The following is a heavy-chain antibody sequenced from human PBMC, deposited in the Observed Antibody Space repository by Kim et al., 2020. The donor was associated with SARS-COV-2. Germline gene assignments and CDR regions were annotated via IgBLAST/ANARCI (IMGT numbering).Heavy chain of an antibody. CDR2: INHNGGT. D-gene: IGHD3-3*01. J-gene: IGHJ6*02. CDR3: ARGRAGVVPSPILGLGPWYDYYALDV. CDR1: GGSFSGFH. Sequence: SETLSLTCAVFGGSFSGFHWTWIRQPPGGGLEWIGEINHNGGTKYNPSLKSRLTISLDTSKNQFSLKLRSVTAADTAVYYCARGRAGVVPSPILGLGPWYDYYALDVWGQGSTVTVSS. V-gene: IGHV4-34*01.